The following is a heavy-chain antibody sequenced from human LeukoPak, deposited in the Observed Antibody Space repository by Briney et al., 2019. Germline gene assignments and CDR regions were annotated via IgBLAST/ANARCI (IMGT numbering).Heavy chain of an antibody. J-gene: IGHJ3*02. CDR2: IYYSGST. CDR1: GGSISSYY. CDR3: ARVGGGYSYGYSAFDI. D-gene: IGHD5-18*01. V-gene: IGHV4-59*01. Sequence: SETLSLTYTVSGGSISSYYWSWIRQPPGKGLEWIGYIYYSGSTNYNPSLKSRVTISVDTSKNQFSLKLSSVTAADTAVYYCARVGGGYSYGYSAFDIWGQGTMVTVSS.